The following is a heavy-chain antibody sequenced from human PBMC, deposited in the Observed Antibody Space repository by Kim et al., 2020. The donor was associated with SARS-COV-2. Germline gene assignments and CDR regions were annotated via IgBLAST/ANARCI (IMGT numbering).Heavy chain of an antibody. V-gene: IGHV3-33*01. Sequence: GGSLRLSCAAPGFTFRNHGMHWVRQAPGKGLERVAFIWYDGSETEYADSVKGRFSISRDNAKNTVFLQMNSLGTADTALYYCARDGQSLAPFALDVWGQGTTVTVSS. D-gene: IGHD1-26*01. CDR2: IWYDGSET. J-gene: IGHJ6*02. CDR3: ARDGQSLAPFALDV. CDR1: GFTFRNHG.